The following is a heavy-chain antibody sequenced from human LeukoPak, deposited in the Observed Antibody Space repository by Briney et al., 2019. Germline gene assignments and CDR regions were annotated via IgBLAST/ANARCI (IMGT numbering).Heavy chain of an antibody. J-gene: IGHJ4*02. D-gene: IGHD4-23*01. CDR2: ISWNSGSI. Sequence: GGSLRLSCAASGFTFDDYAMHWVRQAPGKGLEWVSGISWNSGSIGYADSVKGRFTISRDNANNSVFLQMNNLRAEDSAIYYCARGARWAYYFDYWGQGSLVTVSS. V-gene: IGHV3-9*01. CDR1: GFTFDDYA. CDR3: ARGARWAYYFDY.